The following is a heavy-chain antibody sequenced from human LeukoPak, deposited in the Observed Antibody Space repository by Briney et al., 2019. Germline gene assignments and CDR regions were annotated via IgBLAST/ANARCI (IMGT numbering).Heavy chain of an antibody. J-gene: IGHJ4*02. CDR3: ARVQRGIAVALDY. CDR1: GFTFSSYW. Sequence: GGSLRLSCAASGFTFSSYWMSWVRQTPGKGLEWVANIKQDGSEKHYVDSVKGRFTISRDNAKNSLYLQMNSLRAEDTAVYYCARVQRGIAVALDYWGQGTLATVSS. D-gene: IGHD6-19*01. CDR2: IKQDGSEK. V-gene: IGHV3-7*04.